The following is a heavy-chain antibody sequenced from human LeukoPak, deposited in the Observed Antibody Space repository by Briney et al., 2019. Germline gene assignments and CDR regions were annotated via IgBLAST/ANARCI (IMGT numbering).Heavy chain of an antibody. CDR1: GGSISSGSYY. D-gene: IGHD6-19*01. V-gene: IGHV4-61*02. CDR3: ARGLSSDWYYFDY. J-gene: IGHJ4*02. Sequence: SQTLSLTCTVSGGSISSGSYYWSWIRQPAGKGLEWIGRIYTSGSTNYNPSLKSRVTISVDTSKNQFSLKLSSVTAADTAVYYCARGLSSDWYYFDYWGQGTLVTVSS. CDR2: IYTSGST.